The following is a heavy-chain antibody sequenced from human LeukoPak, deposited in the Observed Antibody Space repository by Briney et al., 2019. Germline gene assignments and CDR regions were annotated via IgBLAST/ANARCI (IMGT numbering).Heavy chain of an antibody. CDR3: ARGAASTSGWYYFDF. D-gene: IGHD6-19*01. Sequence: GGSLRLSCAASGFTFSNYWISWVRQAPGKGLEWVANIKEDGSEKYYVDSVKGRFTISRDNAKSSLYLQMNSLRAEDTAVYYCARGAASTSGWYYFDFWGQGTLVTVSS. CDR1: GFTFSNYW. CDR2: IKEDGSEK. J-gene: IGHJ4*02. V-gene: IGHV3-7*01.